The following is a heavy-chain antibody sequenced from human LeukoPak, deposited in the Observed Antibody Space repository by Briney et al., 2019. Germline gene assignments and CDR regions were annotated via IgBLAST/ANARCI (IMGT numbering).Heavy chain of an antibody. Sequence: PGGSLRLSCAASGFTFSIYAMSWVRQAPGKGLEWVSHISGSGGSTYSADSVKGRFTITRDNSKNSMYLQMNSLRAEDTAIYYCAKVRTFFGSGIEFWGQGTLVSVSS. D-gene: IGHD3-10*01. CDR2: ISGSGGST. CDR1: GFTFSIYA. J-gene: IGHJ4*02. V-gene: IGHV3-23*01. CDR3: AKVRTFFGSGIEF.